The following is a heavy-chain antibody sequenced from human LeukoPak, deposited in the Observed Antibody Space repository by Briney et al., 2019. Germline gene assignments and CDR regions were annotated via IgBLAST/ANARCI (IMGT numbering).Heavy chain of an antibody. J-gene: IGHJ4*02. CDR2: MSGSGGST. V-gene: IGHV3-23*01. CDR1: GFTFTSYG. Sequence: GGSLRLSCVASGFTFTSYGMSWVRQAPGKGLEWVSTMSGSGGSTYNADSVKGRFTISRDNAKNSLYLQMNSLRAEDTAVYYCAISGLTIFGVETPYWGQGALVTVSS. CDR3: AISGLTIFGVETPY. D-gene: IGHD3-3*01.